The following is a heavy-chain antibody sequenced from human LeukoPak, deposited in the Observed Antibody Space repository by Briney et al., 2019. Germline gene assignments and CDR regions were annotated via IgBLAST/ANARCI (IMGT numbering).Heavy chain of an antibody. V-gene: IGHV5-51*01. CDR1: GYSFISYW. CDR2: IYPDDSDT. J-gene: IGHJ4*02. D-gene: IGHD3-22*01. CDR3: ARLGNYYYDSSGYSLDF. Sequence: GESLKISCKGSGYSFISYWIGWVRQMPGKGLEWMGVIYPDDSDTKYSPSFQGQVTISADKSISTAYLQWSSLKASDTAMFYCARLGNYYYDSSGYSLDFWGQGTLVTVSS.